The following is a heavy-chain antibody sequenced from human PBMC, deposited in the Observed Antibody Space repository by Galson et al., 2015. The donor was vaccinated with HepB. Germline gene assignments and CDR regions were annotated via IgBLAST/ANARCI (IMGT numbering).Heavy chain of an antibody. Sequence: SVKVSCKASGGTFSSCAISWVRQAPGQGLEWMGGIIPIFGTANYAQKFQGRVTITADESTSTAYMELSSLRSEDTAVYYCAREWRWLQSGYYFDYWGQGTLVTVSS. D-gene: IGHD5-24*01. J-gene: IGHJ4*02. CDR3: AREWRWLQSGYYFDY. CDR2: IIPIFGTA. V-gene: IGHV1-69*13. CDR1: GGTFSSCA.